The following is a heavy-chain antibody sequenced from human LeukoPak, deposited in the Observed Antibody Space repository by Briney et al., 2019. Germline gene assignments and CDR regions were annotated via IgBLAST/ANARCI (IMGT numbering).Heavy chain of an antibody. CDR1: GFTFSSYG. CDR2: ISYDGSNK. Sequence: PGRSLRLSCAASGFTFSSYGMHWVRQAPGKGLEWVAVISYDGSNKYYADSVKGRFTISRDNSKNTLYLQMNSLRAEDTAVYYCASLGIGGYFDYWGQGTLVTVSS. D-gene: IGHD2-2*03. V-gene: IGHV3-30*03. J-gene: IGHJ4*02. CDR3: ASLGIGGYFDY.